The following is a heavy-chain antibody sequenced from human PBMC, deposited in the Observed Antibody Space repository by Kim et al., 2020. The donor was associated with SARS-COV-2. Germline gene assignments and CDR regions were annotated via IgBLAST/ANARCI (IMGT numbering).Heavy chain of an antibody. D-gene: IGHD6-13*01. CDR1: GGSISSSSYY. CDR3: ARPDSSTWYKAFDI. CDR2: IYYSGST. Sequence: SETLSLTCTVSGGSISSSSYYWGWIRQPPGKVLEWIGSIYYSGSTYYNPSLKSRVTISVDTSKNQFSLKLSSVTAADTAVYYCARPDSSTWYKAFDIWG. J-gene: IGHJ3*02. V-gene: IGHV4-39*01.